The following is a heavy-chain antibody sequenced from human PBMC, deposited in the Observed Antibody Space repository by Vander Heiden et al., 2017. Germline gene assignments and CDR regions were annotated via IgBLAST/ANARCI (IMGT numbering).Heavy chain of an antibody. D-gene: IGHD2-2*01. CDR3: AGEAYCSSTSCYGYYYYGMDV. Sequence: QVQLQESGPGLVKPSQTLSLTCTVSGGSVSSGDYSWSWIRQPPGKGLEWSGYIYYSGSTYYNPSLKSRVTISVDTSKNQFSLKLCSVTAADTAVYYCAGEAYCSSTSCYGYYYYGMDVWSQGTTVTVSS. CDR1: GGSVSSGDYS. CDR2: IYYSGST. J-gene: IGHJ6*02. V-gene: IGHV4-30-4*01.